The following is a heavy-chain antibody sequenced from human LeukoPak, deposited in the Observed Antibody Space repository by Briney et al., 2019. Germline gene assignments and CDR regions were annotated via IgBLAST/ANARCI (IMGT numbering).Heavy chain of an antibody. CDR3: ARVGYYYDSGGYTTDY. CDR1: GGSFSGYY. Sequence: PSETLSLTCAVYGGSFSGYYWSWIRQPPGKGLEWIGEINHSGSTNYNPSLKSRVTISVDTSKNQFSLKLSSVTAADTAVYYCARVGYYYDSGGYTTDYWGQGTLVTVSS. V-gene: IGHV4-34*01. CDR2: INHSGST. J-gene: IGHJ4*02. D-gene: IGHD3-22*01.